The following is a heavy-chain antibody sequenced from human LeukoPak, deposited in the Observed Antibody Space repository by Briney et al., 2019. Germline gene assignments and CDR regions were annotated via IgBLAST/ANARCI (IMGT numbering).Heavy chain of an antibody. J-gene: IGHJ4*02. V-gene: IGHV5-51*01. CDR1: GYSFSAYW. Sequence: GESLKISCKGSGYSFSAYWIGWVRQMPGKGLEWMGIIFPGDSDTRYSPSFQGQVTISADKSISTAYLQWSSLKASDTAMYYCARYRGYSYDGAHYWGQGTLVTVSS. CDR3: ARYRGYSYDGAHY. D-gene: IGHD5-18*01. CDR2: IFPGDSDT.